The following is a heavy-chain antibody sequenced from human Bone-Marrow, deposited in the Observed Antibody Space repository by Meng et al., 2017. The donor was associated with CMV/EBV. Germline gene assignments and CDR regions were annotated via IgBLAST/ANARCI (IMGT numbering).Heavy chain of an antibody. Sequence: GESLKISCAASGFTFSSYAMHWVRQAPGKGLEWVAVISYDGSNKYYADSVKGRFTIPRDNSKNTLYLQMNSRRAEDTAVYYCARAVRRDCTNGVCYIDYWGQGTLVTVSS. J-gene: IGHJ4*02. CDR1: GFTFSSYA. V-gene: IGHV3-30-3*01. CDR3: ARAVRRDCTNGVCYIDY. D-gene: IGHD2-8*01. CDR2: ISYDGSNK.